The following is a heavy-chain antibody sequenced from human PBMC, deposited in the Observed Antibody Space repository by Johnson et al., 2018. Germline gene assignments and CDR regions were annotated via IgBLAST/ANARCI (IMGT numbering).Heavy chain of an antibody. Sequence: EVQLVESGGGLVQPGRSLRLSCAASGFTFDDYAMHWVRQAPGKGLEWVPVISGSGSSKYYADSVKGRFTISRDNSKNTRYLKMNSLRAEDTAVYYCAKGGYYDNTGYLCAFDIWGQGTMVTVSS. CDR3: AKGGYYDNTGYLCAFDI. D-gene: IGHD3-22*01. CDR1: GFTFDDYA. CDR2: ISGSGSSK. J-gene: IGHJ3*02. V-gene: IGHV3-23*04.